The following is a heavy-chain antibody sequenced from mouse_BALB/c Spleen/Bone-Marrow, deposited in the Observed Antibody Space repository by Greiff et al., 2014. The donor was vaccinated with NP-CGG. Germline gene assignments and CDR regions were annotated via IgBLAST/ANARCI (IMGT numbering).Heavy chain of an antibody. V-gene: IGHV14-3*02. J-gene: IGHJ4*01. Sequence: EVQLQQSGAELVKPGASVKLSCTASGFNIKDTYMHWVKQRPEQGLEWIGRIDPANGNTKYDPKFQGKSTITADTSSNTAYLQLSSLTSEDTAVYYCARERDYDYASAMDYWGQGTSVTVSS. D-gene: IGHD2-4*01. CDR2: IDPANGNT. CDR3: ARERDYDYASAMDY. CDR1: GFNIKDTY.